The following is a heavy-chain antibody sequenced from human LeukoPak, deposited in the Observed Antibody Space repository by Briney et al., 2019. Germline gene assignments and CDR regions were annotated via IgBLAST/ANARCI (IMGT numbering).Heavy chain of an antibody. CDR2: ISYDGSKT. J-gene: IGHJ4*02. CDR1: GFTFSSYG. CDR3: ARDWGIDS. V-gene: IGHV3-30*19. Sequence: GRSLRLSCAASGFTFSSYGMHWVRQAPGKGLEWVAVISYDGSKTYYGDSVKGRFTISRDNSKNTLWLQMNSLRVEDTAIYYCARDWGIDSWGQGTLVTVSS. D-gene: IGHD3-16*01.